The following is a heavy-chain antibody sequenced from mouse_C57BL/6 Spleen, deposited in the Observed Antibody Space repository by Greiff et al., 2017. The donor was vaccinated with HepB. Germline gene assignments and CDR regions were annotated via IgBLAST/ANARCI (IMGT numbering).Heavy chain of an antibody. CDR3: ASGEGSADY. V-gene: IGHV5-4*03. CDR1: GFTFSSYA. J-gene: IGHJ2*01. D-gene: IGHD1-1*01. CDR2: ISDGGSYT. Sequence: EVKLMESGGGLVKPGGSLKLSCAASGFTFSSYAMSWVRQTPEKRLEWVATISDGGSYTYYPDNVKGRFTISRDNAKNNLYLQMSHLKSEDTAMYDSASGEGSADYWSPGTPLTVAS.